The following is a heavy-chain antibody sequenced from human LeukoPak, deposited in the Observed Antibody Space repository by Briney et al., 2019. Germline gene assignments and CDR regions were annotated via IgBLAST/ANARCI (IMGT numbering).Heavy chain of an antibody. J-gene: IGHJ1*01. CDR2: MSYDGTNE. V-gene: IGHV3-30*03. Sequence: GGSLRLSCAVSGFSLSTNGMSWVRQAPGKGLEWVAVMSYDGTNEYYADSVKGRFTVSSDKSNNTVYLQMNSLRPEDTAVYYCARGGSGAQYCSGGGCYGDSYFQHWGQGTLVTVSS. CDR1: GFSLSTNG. D-gene: IGHD2-15*01. CDR3: ARGGSGAQYCSGGGCYGDSYFQH.